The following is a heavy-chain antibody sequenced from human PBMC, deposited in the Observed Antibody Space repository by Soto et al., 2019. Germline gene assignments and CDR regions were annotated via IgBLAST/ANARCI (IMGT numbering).Heavy chain of an antibody. D-gene: IGHD2-15*01. J-gene: IGHJ4*02. Sequence: EVQLLESGGGLVQPGGSLRLSCAASGFTFSSYAMSWVGQAPGKGLEWVSAISGSGGSTYYADSVKGRFTISRDNSKNTLYLQMNSLRDEDTAVYYCPIKPRGYCSGGSCYRETYWGQGTLVTVSS. CDR3: PIKPRGYCSGGSCYRETY. V-gene: IGHV3-23*01. CDR1: GFTFSSYA. CDR2: ISGSGGST.